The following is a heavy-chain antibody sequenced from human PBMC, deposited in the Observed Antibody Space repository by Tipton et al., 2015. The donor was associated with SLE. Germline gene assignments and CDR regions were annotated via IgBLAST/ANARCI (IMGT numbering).Heavy chain of an antibody. CDR1: GFTFSSYA. CDR3: AKGLVVVVIAATDFDY. V-gene: IGHV3-23*01. Sequence: GSLRLSCAASGFTFSSYAMSWVRQAPGKGLEWVSAISGSGGSTYYADSVKGRFTISRDNSKNTLYLQMNSLRADDTAVYYCAKGLVVVVIAATDFDYWGQGTLVTVSS. J-gene: IGHJ4*02. CDR2: ISGSGGST. D-gene: IGHD2-15*01.